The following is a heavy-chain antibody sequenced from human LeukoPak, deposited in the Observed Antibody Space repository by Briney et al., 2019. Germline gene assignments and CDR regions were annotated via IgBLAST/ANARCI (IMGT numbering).Heavy chain of an antibody. CDR2: MNPKSGNT. J-gene: IGHJ4*02. CDR1: GYTLTDYD. Sequence: ASVKVSCKASGYTLTDYDTNWVRQAPGQGLEWMGWMNPKSGNTGHARRFQGRVILTRNTSISTAYMELSGLRSEDTAMYYCVRVPWFGELFYDYWGQGTLVTVSS. CDR3: VRVPWFGELFYDY. D-gene: IGHD3-10*01. V-gene: IGHV1-8*01.